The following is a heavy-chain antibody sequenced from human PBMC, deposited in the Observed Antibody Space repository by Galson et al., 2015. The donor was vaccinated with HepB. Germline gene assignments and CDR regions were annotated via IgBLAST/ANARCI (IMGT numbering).Heavy chain of an antibody. D-gene: IGHD1-26*01. V-gene: IGHV4-59*01. CDR1: GGSISSYY. J-gene: IGHJ3*02. CDR3: ARDYSVGATRDDAFDI. CDR2: IYYSGST. Sequence: SETLSLTCTVSGGSISSYYWSWIRQPPGKGLEWIGYIYYSGSTNYNPSLKSRVTISVDTSKNQFSLKLSSVTAADTAVYYCARDYSVGATRDDAFDIWGQGTMVTVSS.